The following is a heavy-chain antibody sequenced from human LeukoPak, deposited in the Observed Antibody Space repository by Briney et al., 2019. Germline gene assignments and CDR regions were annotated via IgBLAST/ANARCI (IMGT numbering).Heavy chain of an antibody. CDR3: ARCGVGGYGLLPDYYYYGMDV. CDR2: IYYSGST. V-gene: IGHV4-31*03. CDR1: GGSVSSGGYY. J-gene: IGHJ6*02. D-gene: IGHD5-12*01. Sequence: SETLSLTCTVSGGSVSSGGYYWSWIRQHPGKGLEWIGYIYYSGSTYYNPSLKSRVTISVDTSKNQFSLKLSSVTAADTAVYYCARCGVGGYGLLPDYYYYGMDVWGQGTTVTVSS.